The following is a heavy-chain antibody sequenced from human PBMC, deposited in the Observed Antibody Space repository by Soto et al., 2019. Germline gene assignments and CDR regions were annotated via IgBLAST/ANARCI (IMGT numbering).Heavy chain of an antibody. V-gene: IGHV4-59*01. Sequence: QVQLQESGPGLVKPSETLSLTCTVSGGSISSYYWSWIRQPPGKGLEWIGYIYYSGSTNYNPSLKSRGTIPVDTPKNQFPLSLISVTAAYTAVDYCARGGGRGYSSPWGQGTLVTVSS. CDR1: GGSISSYY. CDR3: ARGGGRGYSSP. J-gene: IGHJ5*02. D-gene: IGHD6-19*01. CDR2: IYYSGST.